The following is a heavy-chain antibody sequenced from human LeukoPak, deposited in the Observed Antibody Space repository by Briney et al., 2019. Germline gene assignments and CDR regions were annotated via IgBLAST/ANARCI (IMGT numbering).Heavy chain of an antibody. V-gene: IGHV1-24*01. J-gene: IGHJ4*02. CDR3: ATGGYYDSSGSLDY. CDR2: FDPEDGET. CDR1: GYTFTGYY. Sequence: ASVKVSCKASGYTFTGYYMHWVRQAPGQGLEWMGGFDPEDGETIYAQKFQGRVTMTEDTSTDTAYMELSSLRSEDTAVYYCATGGYYDSSGSLDYWGQGTLVTVSS. D-gene: IGHD3-22*01.